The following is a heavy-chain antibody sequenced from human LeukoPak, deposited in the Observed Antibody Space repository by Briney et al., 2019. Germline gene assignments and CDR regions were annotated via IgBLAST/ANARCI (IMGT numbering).Heavy chain of an antibody. Sequence: GGSQRLSCAASGFTFSSYAMSWVRQAPGKGLEWVSAISGSGGSTYYADSVKGRFTISRDNSKDTLYLQMNSLRAEDTAVYYCAKDGRNYDSSGYYDYWGQGTLVTVSS. V-gene: IGHV3-23*01. CDR3: AKDGRNYDSSGYYDY. J-gene: IGHJ4*02. CDR2: ISGSGGST. CDR1: GFTFSSYA. D-gene: IGHD3-22*01.